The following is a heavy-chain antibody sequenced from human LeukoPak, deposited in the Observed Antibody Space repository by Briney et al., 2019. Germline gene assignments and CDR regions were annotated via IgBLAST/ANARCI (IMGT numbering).Heavy chain of an antibody. CDR1: GGSISSSHYY. V-gene: IGHV4-39*01. CDR2: LYYSGTT. J-gene: IGHJ6*02. CDR3: ARQISDYYYYYIGV. D-gene: IGHD3-3*01. Sequence: SETLSLTCTVSGGSISSSHYYWGWLRHPPGKGLEWIGTLYYSGTTYYNPSLDSRVTMSVDTSKKQFSLTLRSVTATDTAVYYCARQISDYYYYYIGVGGQGTTVTVSS.